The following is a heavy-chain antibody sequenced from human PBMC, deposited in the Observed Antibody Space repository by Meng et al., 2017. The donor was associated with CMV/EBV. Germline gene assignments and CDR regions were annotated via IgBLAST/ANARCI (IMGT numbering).Heavy chain of an antibody. CDR2: ISYDGSNK. CDR1: GFTFSSYA. Sequence: GESLKISCAASGFTFSSYAMHWVRQAPGKGLEWVAVISYDGSNKYYADSVKGRFTISRDNSKNTLYLQMSSLRAEDTAVYYCARDRVTAAAGVGWFDPWGQGTLVTVSS. J-gene: IGHJ5*02. D-gene: IGHD6-13*01. V-gene: IGHV3-30*04. CDR3: ARDRVTAAAGVGWFDP.